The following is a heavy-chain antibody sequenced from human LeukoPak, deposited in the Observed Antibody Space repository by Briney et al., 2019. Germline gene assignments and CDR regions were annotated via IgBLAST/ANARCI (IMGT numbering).Heavy chain of an antibody. J-gene: IGHJ4*02. CDR2: ISAYNGNT. CDR1: GYTFTSYG. Sequence: ASVKVSCKASGYTFTSYGISWVRQAPGQGLEWMGWISAYNGNTNYAQKLQGRVTMTTDTSTSTAYMELRSLRSDDTAVYYCARVNDFWSGYYRFDYWGQGTLVTVSS. V-gene: IGHV1-18*01. CDR3: ARVNDFWSGYYRFDY. D-gene: IGHD3-3*01.